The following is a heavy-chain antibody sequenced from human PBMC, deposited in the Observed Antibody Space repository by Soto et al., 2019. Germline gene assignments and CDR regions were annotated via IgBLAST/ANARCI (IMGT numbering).Heavy chain of an antibody. CDR3: PRGGGWYFHFDY. J-gene: IGHJ4*02. Sequence: QVQLVQSGAEVKKPGSSVKVSCKASGGTFSSYTISWVRQAPGQGLEWMGRIIPILGIANYAKKFPGRFTITEDKSTSTAYVELSSRRSEDTAVYCCPRGGGWYFHFDYWGQGTLVTVSS. V-gene: IGHV1-69*02. D-gene: IGHD6-19*01. CDR1: GGTFSSYT. CDR2: IIPILGIA.